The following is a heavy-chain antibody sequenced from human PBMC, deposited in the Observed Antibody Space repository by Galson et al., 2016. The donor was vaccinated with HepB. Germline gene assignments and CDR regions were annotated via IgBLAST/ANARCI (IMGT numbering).Heavy chain of an antibody. Sequence: QSGAEVKRPGESLKISCKGSGYTFSDYWIGWVRQMPDKGLEWVGLIYVGDSDTEYGPSFRGQVTISADRSISTVYLQWNSLQASDTAIYFCARRGTYSGPYYYDFWGQGSLVTVSS. CDR1: GYTFSDYW. CDR3: ARRGTYSGPYYYDF. J-gene: IGHJ4*02. CDR2: IYVGDSDT. D-gene: IGHD1-26*01. V-gene: IGHV5-51*01.